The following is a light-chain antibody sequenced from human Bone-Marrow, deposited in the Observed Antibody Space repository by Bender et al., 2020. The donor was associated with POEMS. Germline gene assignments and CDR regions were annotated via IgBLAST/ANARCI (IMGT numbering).Light chain of an antibody. Sequence: QSALTQPASVSGSPGQSITISCTGTSSDVGDYNYVSWYQHHPGKAPKLMIYEGTERPSGVSNRFSGSTSGNTASLTISGLQAEDEASYYCCSYAGSRTYVVFGGGTKVTVL. CDR3: CSYAGSRTYVV. CDR1: SSDVGDYNY. J-gene: IGLJ2*01. V-gene: IGLV2-23*01. CDR2: EGT.